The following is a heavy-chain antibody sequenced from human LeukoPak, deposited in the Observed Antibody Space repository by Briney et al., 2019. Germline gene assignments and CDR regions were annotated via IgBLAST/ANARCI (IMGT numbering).Heavy chain of an antibody. V-gene: IGHV3-66*01. CDR1: GFTVSSNY. D-gene: IGHD2-2*01. Sequence: GGSLRLSCAASGFTVSSNYMSWVRQAPGKGLEWVSVIYSGGSTYYADSVKSRFTISRDNSKNTLYLQMNSLRAEDTAVYYCARVDCSSTSCYGYYGMDVWGQGTTVTVSS. CDR2: IYSGGST. J-gene: IGHJ6*02. CDR3: ARVDCSSTSCYGYYGMDV.